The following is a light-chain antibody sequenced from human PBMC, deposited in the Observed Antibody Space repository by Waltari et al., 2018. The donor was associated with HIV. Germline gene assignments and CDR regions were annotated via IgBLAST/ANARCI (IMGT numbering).Light chain of an antibody. Sequence: SSLSASVGDRVTITCRASQSISSYLNWYQQKPGKAPKLLIYAASSLQSGVPSRFSGSGSGTDFTLTISSLQPEDFATYYCQQSYSTPWITFGQGTRLEIK. CDR2: AAS. CDR3: QQSYSTPWIT. CDR1: QSISSY. J-gene: IGKJ5*01. V-gene: IGKV1-39*01.